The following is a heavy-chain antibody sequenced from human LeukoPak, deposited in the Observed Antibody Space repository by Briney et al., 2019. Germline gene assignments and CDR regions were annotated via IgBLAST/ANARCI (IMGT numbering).Heavy chain of an antibody. CDR2: IRSKAYGGTT. CDR1: GFTFGDYA. J-gene: IGHJ6*03. V-gene: IGHV3-49*04. Sequence: GGSLRLSCTASGFTFGDYAMSWVRQAPGKGLEWVGFIRSKAYGGTTEYAASVKGRFTISRDDSKSIAYLQMNSLKTEDTAVYYCTRDYAWGKYYYYYMDVWGKGTTVTISS. CDR3: TRDYAWGKYYYYYMDV. D-gene: IGHD2-2*01.